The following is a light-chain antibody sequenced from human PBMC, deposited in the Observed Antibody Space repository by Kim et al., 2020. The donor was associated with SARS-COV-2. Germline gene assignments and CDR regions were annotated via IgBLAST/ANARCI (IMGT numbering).Light chain of an antibody. CDR2: DAS. CDR3: QQRSDWPPALT. Sequence: PGERATLSCRASQSVSTCLAWYQQKPGQAPRRLIYDASNRATGIPDRFSGSGSGTDFTLTISSLESEDFAVYYCQQRSDWPPALTFGGGTKVDIK. CDR1: QSVSTC. J-gene: IGKJ4*01. V-gene: IGKV3-11*01.